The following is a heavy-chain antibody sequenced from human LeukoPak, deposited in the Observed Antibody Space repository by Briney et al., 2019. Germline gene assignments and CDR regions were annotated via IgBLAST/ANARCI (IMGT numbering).Heavy chain of an antibody. V-gene: IGHV3-7*01. CDR2: IKQDGSEK. J-gene: IGHJ4*02. CDR1: GFTFSSYW. CDR3: ARAGRFLEWLPDY. Sequence: GGSLRLSCAASGFTFSSYWMSWVRQAPGKGLEWVANIKQDGSEKYYVDSVKGRFTISRDNAKNSLYLQMNSLRAEDTAVYYCARAGRFLEWLPDYWGQGTLVTVSS. D-gene: IGHD3-3*01.